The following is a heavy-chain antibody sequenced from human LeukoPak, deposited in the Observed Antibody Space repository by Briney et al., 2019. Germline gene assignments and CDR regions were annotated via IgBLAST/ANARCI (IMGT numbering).Heavy chain of an antibody. D-gene: IGHD6-13*01. CDR1: GFTFSSYA. CDR2: ISYDGSNK. V-gene: IGHV3-30-3*01. J-gene: IGHJ4*02. CDR3: ARGIAAAGIDY. Sequence: GGSLRLSCAASGFTFSSYAMHWVRQAPGKGLEWVAVISYDGSNKYYADSVKGRFTISRDNSKNTLYLQMNSLRAEDTAVYYCARGIAAAGIDYWGQGTLVTVSS.